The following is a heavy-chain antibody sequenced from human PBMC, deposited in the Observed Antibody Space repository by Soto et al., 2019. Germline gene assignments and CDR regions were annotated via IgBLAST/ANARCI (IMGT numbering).Heavy chain of an antibody. CDR1: GYTFTSYG. Sequence: GASVKVSCKASGYTFTSYGISWVRQAPGQGLEWMGWISAYNGNTNYAQKLQGRVTMTTDTSTSTAYMELRSLRSDDTAVYYCARDFRVGYYDSSGYDYWGQGTLVTVSS. CDR3: ARDFRVGYYDSSGYDY. D-gene: IGHD3-22*01. J-gene: IGHJ4*02. CDR2: ISAYNGNT. V-gene: IGHV1-18*01.